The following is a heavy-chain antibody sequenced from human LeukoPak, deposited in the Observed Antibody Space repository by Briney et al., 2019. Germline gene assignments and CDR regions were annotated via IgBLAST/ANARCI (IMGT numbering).Heavy chain of an antibody. CDR1: GYTFTGYY. J-gene: IGHJ4*02. Sequence: ASVKVSCKASGYTFTGYYMHWVRQAPGQGLEWMGWINPNSGGTNYAQKFQSRVTMTRDTSITTASMELIRLRPDDTPAYYCAGGALLLWFGESNDYWGQGTLVTVSS. CDR3: AGGALLLWFGESNDY. D-gene: IGHD3-10*01. V-gene: IGHV1-2*02. CDR2: INPNSGGT.